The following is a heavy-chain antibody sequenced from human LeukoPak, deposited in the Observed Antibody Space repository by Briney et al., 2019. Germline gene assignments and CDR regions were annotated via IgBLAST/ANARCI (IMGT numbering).Heavy chain of an antibody. CDR3: ASATAHGLDFWSGYYRFDYYYYYYMDV. CDR1: GFTFDDYA. CDR2: ISWNSGSI. J-gene: IGHJ6*03. D-gene: IGHD3-3*01. V-gene: IGHV3-9*01. Sequence: GGSLRLSCAASGFTFDDYAMHWVRQAPGKGLEWVSGISWNSGSIGYADSVKGRFTISRDNAKNSLYLQMNSLRAEDTAVYYCASATAHGLDFWSGYYRFDYYYYYYMDVWGKGTTVTVSS.